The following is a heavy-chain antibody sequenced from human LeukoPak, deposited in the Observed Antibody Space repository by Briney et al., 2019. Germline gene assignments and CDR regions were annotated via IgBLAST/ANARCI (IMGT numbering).Heavy chain of an antibody. CDR1: GFTFSDYY. J-gene: IGHJ4*02. CDR3: VLHDYGDYFDY. V-gene: IGHV3-11*04. CDR2: ISSSGSTI. Sequence: GGSLRLSCAASGFTFSDYYMSWIRQAPGKGLERVSYISSSGSTIYYADSVKGRFTISRDNAKNSLYLQMNSLRAEDTAVYYCVLHDYGDYFDYWGQGTLVPVSS. D-gene: IGHD4-17*01.